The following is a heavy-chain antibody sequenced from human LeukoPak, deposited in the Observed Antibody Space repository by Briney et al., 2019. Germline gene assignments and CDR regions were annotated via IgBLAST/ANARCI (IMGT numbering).Heavy chain of an antibody. CDR3: ARGAPSSSGWLYYGMDV. CDR1: GFIFNYSG. J-gene: IGHJ6*02. Sequence: GGSLRLSCVASGFIFNYSGMHWVRQAPGKGLEWVAVISYDGSNKYYADSVKGRFTISRDNSKNTLYLQMNSLRAEDTAVYYCARGAPSSSGWLYYGMDVWGQGTTVTVSS. CDR2: ISYDGSNK. D-gene: IGHD6-19*01. V-gene: IGHV3-30*19.